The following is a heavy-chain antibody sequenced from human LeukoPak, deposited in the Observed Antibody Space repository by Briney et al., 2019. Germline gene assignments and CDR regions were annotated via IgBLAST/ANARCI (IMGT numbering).Heavy chain of an antibody. V-gene: IGHV4-34*01. CDR3: AGGSTMIRGAADY. CDR1: GGSFSGYF. D-gene: IGHD3-10*01. Sequence: SETLSLTCAVYGGSFSGYFWSWIRQPPGKGLEWIGDINHNGGTNYNPSLKSRVTISVDTSKSQFSLKLSSVTAADTAVYFCAGGSTMIRGAADYWGQGTLVTVSS. CDR2: INHNGGT. J-gene: IGHJ4*02.